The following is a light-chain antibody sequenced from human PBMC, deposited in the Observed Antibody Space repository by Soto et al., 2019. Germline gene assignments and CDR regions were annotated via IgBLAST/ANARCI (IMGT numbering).Light chain of an antibody. CDR2: DVD. V-gene: IGLV2-14*03. Sequence: QSALTQPASVSGSPGQSITISCSGTSSDVGGYNYVSWYQQHPGKAPKLMIYDVDNRPSGFSNRFSGSKSGNTASLTISGLQAEDGADYFCSSYTSITTYVFGTGTKLTVL. CDR3: SSYTSITTYV. CDR1: SSDVGGYNY. J-gene: IGLJ1*01.